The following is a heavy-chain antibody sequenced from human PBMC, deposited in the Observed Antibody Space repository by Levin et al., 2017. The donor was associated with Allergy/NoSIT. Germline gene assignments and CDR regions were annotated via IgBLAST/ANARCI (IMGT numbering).Heavy chain of an antibody. CDR1: GFTFSIYS. V-gene: IGHV3-48*01. Sequence: PGGSLRLSCAASGFTFSIYSMNWVRQAPGKGLEWVSYISSASSTIYYADSVKGRFTISRDNAKNSLFLEMNSLRADDTAVYYCARGRRYFSRGVNYYPDFDEWGQGTLVTVSS. CDR2: ISSASSTI. J-gene: IGHJ4*02. D-gene: IGHD3-10*01. CDR3: ARGRRYFSRGVNYYPDFDE.